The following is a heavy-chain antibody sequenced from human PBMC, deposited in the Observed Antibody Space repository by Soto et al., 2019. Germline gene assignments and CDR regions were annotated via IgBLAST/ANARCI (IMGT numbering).Heavy chain of an antibody. J-gene: IGHJ4*02. CDR2: ISGSGGST. CDR3: AKDGWFGELRYYFDY. D-gene: IGHD3-10*01. CDR1: GFTFSSYA. Sequence: LSLTCAASGFTFSSYAMSWVRQAPGKGLEWVSAISGSGGSTYYADSVKGRFTISRDNSKNTLYLQMNSLRAEDTAVYYCAKDGWFGELRYYFDYWGQGTLVTVSS. V-gene: IGHV3-23*01.